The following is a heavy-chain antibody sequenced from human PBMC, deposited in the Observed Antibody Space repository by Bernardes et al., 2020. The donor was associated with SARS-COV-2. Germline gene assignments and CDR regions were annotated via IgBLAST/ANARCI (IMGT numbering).Heavy chain of an antibody. CDR2: IIRMFNIA. Sequence: SVKVSCKASGGTFSSYAISWVRQAPGQGLEWMGGIIRMFNIANYAQKFQGRVTITADESTSTAYMELSSLRSEDTAVYYCARAGESVAGTSFDYWGQGTLVTASS. V-gene: IGHV1-69*13. J-gene: IGHJ4*02. CDR1: GGTFSSYA. D-gene: IGHD6-19*01. CDR3: ARAGESVAGTSFDY.